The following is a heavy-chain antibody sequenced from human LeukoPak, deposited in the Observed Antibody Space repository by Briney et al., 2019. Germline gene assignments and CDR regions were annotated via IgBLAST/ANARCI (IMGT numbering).Heavy chain of an antibody. D-gene: IGHD6-6*01. J-gene: IGHJ3*02. CDR3: ARRRSSSSGDAFDI. CDR2: IYYSGST. V-gene: IGHV4-39*01. Sequence: SETLSLTCTDSGGSISSSSYYWGWIRQPPGKGLEWIGSIYYSGSTYYNPSLKSRVTISVDTSKNQFSLKLSSVTAADTAVYYCARRRSSSSGDAFDIWGQGTMVTVSS. CDR1: GGSISSSSYY.